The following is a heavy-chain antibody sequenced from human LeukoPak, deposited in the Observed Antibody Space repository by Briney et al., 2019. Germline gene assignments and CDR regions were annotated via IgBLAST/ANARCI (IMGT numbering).Heavy chain of an antibody. J-gene: IGHJ3*02. CDR1: GFTFSSYS. D-gene: IGHD3-16*02. Sequence: TGGSLRLSCAASGFTFSSYSMNWVRQAPGKGLEWVSSISSSSSYIYYADSVKGRFTISRDNAKNSLYLQMNSLRAEDTAVYYCARDRAGGQLRLGELSFLGAFDIWGQGTMVTVSS. CDR3: ARDRAGGQLRLGELSFLGAFDI. CDR2: ISSSSSYI. V-gene: IGHV3-21*01.